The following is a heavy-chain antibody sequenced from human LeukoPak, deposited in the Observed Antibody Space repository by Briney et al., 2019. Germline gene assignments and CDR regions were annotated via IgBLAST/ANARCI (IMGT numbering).Heavy chain of an antibody. CDR1: GFTFNTYG. Sequence: GGSLRLSCAAFGFTFNTYGMHWVRQAQGKGLEWVALIWYDGSNENYADSVKGRFTISRDNSRNTLYLQMNSLRGEDTAVYYCARGGLTIAEATTSWYLDYWGQGTLVTVSS. J-gene: IGHJ4*02. D-gene: IGHD1-26*01. CDR3: ARGGLTIAEATTSWYLDY. V-gene: IGHV3-33*01. CDR2: IWYDGSNE.